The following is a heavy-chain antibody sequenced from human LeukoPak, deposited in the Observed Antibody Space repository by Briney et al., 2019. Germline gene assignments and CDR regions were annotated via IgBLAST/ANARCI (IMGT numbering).Heavy chain of an antibody. CDR1: GFTFSSYA. V-gene: IGHV3-30-3*01. D-gene: IGHD2-2*01. CDR2: ISYDGSNK. J-gene: IGHJ6*02. CDR3: ARGGSLGYCSSTSCSIAAAGNYYYGMDV. Sequence: GGFLRLSCAASGFTFSSYAMHWVRQAPGKGLEWVAVISYDGSNKYYADSVKGRFTISRDNSKNTLYLQMNSLRAEDTAVYYCARGGSLGYCSSTSCSIAAAGNYYYGMDVWGQGTTVTVSS.